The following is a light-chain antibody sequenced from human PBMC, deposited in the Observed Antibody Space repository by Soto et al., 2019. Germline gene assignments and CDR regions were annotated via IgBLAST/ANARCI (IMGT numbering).Light chain of an antibody. CDR2: DVS. V-gene: IGLV2-14*01. CDR1: SSDVGGYNY. Sequence: QSVLTQPASVSGSPGQSITISCTGTSSDVGGYNYVSWYQQHPGKAPKLMIYDVSNRPSGVSNRVSGSKSGNPASLTISGLQAEDEADYYCSSYTSGSTRVFGGGTQLTVL. J-gene: IGLJ3*02. CDR3: SSYTSGSTRV.